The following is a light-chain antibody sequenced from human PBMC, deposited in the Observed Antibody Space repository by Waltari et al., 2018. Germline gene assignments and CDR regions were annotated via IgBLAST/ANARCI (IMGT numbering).Light chain of an antibody. CDR2: VNSDGSR. J-gene: IGLJ3*02. V-gene: IGLV4-69*01. Sequence: QQPEEGLRYLMTVNSDGSRSEGDEIPDRFSGSSSGAERYLTISSVQPEDEADYYCQTGGHGTWVFGGGTKLTVL. CDR3: QTGGHGTWV.